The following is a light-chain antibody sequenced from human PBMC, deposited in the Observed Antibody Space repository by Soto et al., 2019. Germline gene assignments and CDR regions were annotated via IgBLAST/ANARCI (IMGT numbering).Light chain of an antibody. CDR3: QQYGSSPLT. CDR1: QSVSSN. Sequence: EVVMTKSKATLSVSPEERATLSCRASQSVSSNLAWYQQKPGQAPRLLIYGASSRATGIPDRFSGSGSGTDFTLTISRLEPEDFAVYYCQQYGSSPLTFAGRTIV. J-gene: IGKJ4*01. V-gene: IGKV3-20*01. CDR2: GAS.